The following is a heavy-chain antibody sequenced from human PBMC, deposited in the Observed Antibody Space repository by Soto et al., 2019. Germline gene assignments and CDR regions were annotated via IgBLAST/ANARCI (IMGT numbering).Heavy chain of an antibody. Sequence: ASVKVSCKASGGTFSSYAISWVRQAPGQGLEWMGGIIPIFGTANYAQKFQGRVTITADKSTSTAYMELSSLRSEDTAVYYCASSAQGQGMLAEKAYYYYYYGMDVWGQGTTVTVSS. CDR2: IIPIFGTA. CDR1: GGTFSSYA. V-gene: IGHV1-69*06. CDR3: ASSAQGQGMLAEKAYYYYYYGMDV. D-gene: IGHD2-8*01. J-gene: IGHJ6*02.